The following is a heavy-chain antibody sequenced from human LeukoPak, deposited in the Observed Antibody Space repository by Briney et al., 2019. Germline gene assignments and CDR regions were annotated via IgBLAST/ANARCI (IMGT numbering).Heavy chain of an antibody. Sequence: GGSLRLSCAASGFTFTYYLMHWVRQAPGKGRGWVSRIGSDGSVTSYADSVKGRVTISRDNAKNTLYLQTNSLRAEDTAVYYCASVSGGWFSWGQGTLVTVSS. CDR3: ASVSGGWFS. J-gene: IGHJ4*02. CDR2: IGSDGSVT. V-gene: IGHV3-74*01. D-gene: IGHD6-19*01. CDR1: GFTFTYYL.